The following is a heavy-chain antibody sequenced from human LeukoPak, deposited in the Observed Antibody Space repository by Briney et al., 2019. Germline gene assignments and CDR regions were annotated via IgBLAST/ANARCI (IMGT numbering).Heavy chain of an antibody. CDR2: ISRSSSYI. Sequence: GGSLRLSCAASGFTFSSYSMNWVRQAPGKGLEWVSSISRSSSYIYYADSVKGRFTISRDNAKNSLYLQMNSLRAEDTAVYYCARVTRFGETYFDYWGQGTLVTVSS. CDR1: GFTFSSYS. J-gene: IGHJ4*02. V-gene: IGHV3-21*01. D-gene: IGHD3-10*01. CDR3: ARVTRFGETYFDY.